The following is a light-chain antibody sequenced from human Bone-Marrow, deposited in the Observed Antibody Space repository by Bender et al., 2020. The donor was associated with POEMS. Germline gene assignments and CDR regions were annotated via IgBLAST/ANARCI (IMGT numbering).Light chain of an antibody. J-gene: IGLJ3*02. Sequence: QSALTQPRSVSGSPGQSVTISCTGTSSDVGGYGYVSWYQQHPGKAPKVMIYDVSRRPSGVPDRFSGSKSGNTASLTISGLQAEDEANYYCCSYAGSSTTVFGGGTKLTVL. CDR3: CSYAGSSTTV. CDR2: DVS. V-gene: IGLV2-11*01. CDR1: SSDVGGYGY.